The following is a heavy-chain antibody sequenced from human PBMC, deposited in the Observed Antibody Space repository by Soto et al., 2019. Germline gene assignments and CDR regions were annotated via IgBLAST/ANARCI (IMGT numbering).Heavy chain of an antibody. CDR1: GGSISSGGYY. V-gene: IGHV4-31*03. CDR2: IYYSGST. Sequence: SETLSLTCTVSGGSISSGGYYWSWIRQHPGKGLEWIGYIYYSGSTYYNPSLKSRVTISVDTSKNQFSLKLSSVTAADTAVYYCARDREELLLDYWGQGTLVTVSS. CDR3: ARDREELLLDY. J-gene: IGHJ4*02. D-gene: IGHD1-26*01.